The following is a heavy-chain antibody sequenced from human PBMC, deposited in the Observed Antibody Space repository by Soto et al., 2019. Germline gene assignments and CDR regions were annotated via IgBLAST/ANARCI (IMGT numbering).Heavy chain of an antibody. J-gene: IGHJ5*02. V-gene: IGHV1-69*04. CDR2: IIPILGIA. CDR1: GGTFSSYT. CDR3: ARDNSRTFPAAPGDKKSDSSGWWFDP. D-gene: IGHD6-13*01. Sequence: ASVKVSCKASGGTFSSYTISWVRQAPGQGLEWMGRIIPILGIANYAQKFQGRVTITADKSTSTVYMELSSLRSEDTAVYYCARDNSRTFPAAPGDKKSDSSGWWFDPWGQGTLVTVSS.